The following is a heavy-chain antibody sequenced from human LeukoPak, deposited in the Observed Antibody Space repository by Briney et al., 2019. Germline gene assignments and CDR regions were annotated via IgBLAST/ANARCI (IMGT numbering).Heavy chain of an antibody. CDR3: AGPASEYSSSWYGN. V-gene: IGHV4-39*07. CDR1: GGSISSSSYY. CDR2: IYYSGST. D-gene: IGHD6-13*01. Sequence: SETLSLTCTVSGGSISSSSYYWGWIRQPPGKGLEWIGSIYYSGSTNYNPSLKSRVTISVDTSKNQFSLKLSSVTAADTAVYYCAGPASEYSSSWYGNWGQGTLVTVS. J-gene: IGHJ4*02.